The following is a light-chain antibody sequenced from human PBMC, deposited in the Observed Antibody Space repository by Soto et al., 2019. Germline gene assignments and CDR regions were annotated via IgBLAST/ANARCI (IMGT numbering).Light chain of an antibody. CDR3: SSYTSRSTPWV. V-gene: IGLV2-14*01. Sequence: QSALTQPASVSGSPGQSITISCTGTSSDVGAYNYVSWYQQHPGKAPKLMIYDVSNRPSGVSNRFSGSKSGNTASLTISGLQAEDEADYFCSSYTSRSTPWVFGGWTQLTVL. J-gene: IGLJ3*02. CDR1: SSDVGAYNY. CDR2: DVS.